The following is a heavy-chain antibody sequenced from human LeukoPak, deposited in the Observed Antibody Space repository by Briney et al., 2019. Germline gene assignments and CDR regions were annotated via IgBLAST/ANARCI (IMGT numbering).Heavy chain of an antibody. J-gene: IGHJ4*02. Sequence: GGSLRLSCAASGFAITDHHMDWVRQAPGKGLEWVSGINWNGGSTGYADSVKGRFTISRDNAKNSLYLQMNSLRAEDTALYYCARSEGSSSSSGYWGQGTLVTVSS. V-gene: IGHV3-20*04. CDR1: GFAITDHH. CDR2: INWNGGST. CDR3: ARSEGSSSSSGY. D-gene: IGHD6-6*01.